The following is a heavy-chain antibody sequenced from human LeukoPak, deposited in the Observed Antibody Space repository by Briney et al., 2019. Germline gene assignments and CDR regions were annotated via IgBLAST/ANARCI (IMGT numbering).Heavy chain of an antibody. J-gene: IGHJ4*02. CDR3: AKSRGSATYYRGNDY. CDR1: GFTFTNYA. CDR2: ISNSGDKT. D-gene: IGHD3-10*01. V-gene: IGHV3-23*01. Sequence: GGSLRLSCAASGFTFTNYAMTWGRQAPGKGLEWVSSISNSGDKTYYAESVTGRFTISRDTSKRALYLQTNSVEAEDTAVYYCAKSRGSATYYRGNDYWGQGDLVTVSS.